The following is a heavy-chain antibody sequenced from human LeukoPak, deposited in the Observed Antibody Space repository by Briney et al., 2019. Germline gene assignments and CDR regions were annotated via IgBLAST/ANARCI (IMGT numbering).Heavy chain of an antibody. Sequence: SETLSLTCAVSGGSVSSSNWWCWVRQPPGKGLEWIGAIYHSGTTTYNPSLKSRVTISVDKSKNQFSLKLSSVTAADTAVYYCARRGDGYGHFDYWGQGTLVTVSS. CDR1: GGSVSSSNW. D-gene: IGHD5-24*01. CDR2: IYHSGTT. V-gene: IGHV4-4*02. CDR3: ARRGDGYGHFDY. J-gene: IGHJ4*02.